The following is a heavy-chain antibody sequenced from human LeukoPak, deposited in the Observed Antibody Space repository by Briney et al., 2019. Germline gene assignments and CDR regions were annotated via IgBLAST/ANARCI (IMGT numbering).Heavy chain of an antibody. CDR2: INSDGSST. CDR1: GFTFSSYW. Sequence: GGSLRLSCAASGFTFSSYWMHWVRQAPGKGLVWVSRINSDGSSTNYADSVKGRFTISRDNAKNTLYLQMNSLRAEDTAVYYCARGGAGPSYFDYWGQGTLVTVSS. J-gene: IGHJ4*02. V-gene: IGHV3-74*01. D-gene: IGHD3-10*01. CDR3: ARGGAGPSYFDY.